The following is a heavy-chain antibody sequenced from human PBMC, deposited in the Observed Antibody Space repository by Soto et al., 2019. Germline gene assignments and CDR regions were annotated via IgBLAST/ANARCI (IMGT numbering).Heavy chain of an antibody. CDR3: ARPEVAGLRPDAGYFNN. CDR2: IDNDGGA. D-gene: IGHD6-19*01. CDR1: VGSSSSGDYY. V-gene: IGHV4-30-4*01. Sequence: SETLSLTCTVSVGSSSSGDYYWSWIRQPPGKGLEWIGFIDNDGGAHSNPSLKSRLSISVGTSNGQFSRIIDTVSGTDAAVYYCARPEVAGLRPDAGYFNNWGQGALVTVSS. J-gene: IGHJ4*03.